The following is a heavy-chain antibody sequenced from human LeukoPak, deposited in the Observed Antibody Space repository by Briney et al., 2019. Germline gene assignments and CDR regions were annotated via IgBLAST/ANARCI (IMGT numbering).Heavy chain of an antibody. J-gene: IGHJ4*02. CDR2: ISGSGGST. CDR3: ARDRSSIAYSFDY. Sequence: GGSLRLSCAASGFTFSSYAMSWVRQAPGKGLEWVPAISGSGGSTYYADSVKGRFTISRDNAKNSLYLQMNSLRAEDTAVYYCARDRSSIAYSFDYWGQGTLVTVPS. D-gene: IGHD6-6*01. CDR1: GFTFSSYA. V-gene: IGHV3-23*01.